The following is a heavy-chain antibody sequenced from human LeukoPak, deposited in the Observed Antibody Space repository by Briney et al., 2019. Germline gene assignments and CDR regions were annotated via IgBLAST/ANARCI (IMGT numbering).Heavy chain of an antibody. V-gene: IGHV1-8*01. CDR2: MNPGSGDT. CDR3: ARSRRGYYMDV. CDR1: GYPFSNYD. Sequence: GASVKVSCKASGYPFSNYDVNWVRQAPGQGLEWMAWMNPGSGDTGYAQEFQGRLTMSSNISMNTASMELRSLTSEDTAVYFCARSRRGYYMDVWGTGTPVTVSS. J-gene: IGHJ6*03.